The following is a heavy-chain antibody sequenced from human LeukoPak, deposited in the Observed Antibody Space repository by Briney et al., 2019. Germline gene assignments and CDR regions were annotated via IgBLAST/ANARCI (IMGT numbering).Heavy chain of an antibody. CDR1: GFTFNSYA. Sequence: PGGSLRLSCAASGFTFNSYAMAWVRQAPEKGLEWVSSITDSGISTYYADSVRGRFTISRDNSKNTLYLQMNSLRAEDTAVYYCAKGLSGSYDYWGQGTLVSVSS. D-gene: IGHD1-26*01. CDR3: AKGLSGSYDY. V-gene: IGHV3-23*01. CDR2: ITDSGIST. J-gene: IGHJ4*02.